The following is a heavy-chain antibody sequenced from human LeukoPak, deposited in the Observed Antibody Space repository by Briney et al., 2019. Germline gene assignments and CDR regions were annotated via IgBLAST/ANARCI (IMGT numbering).Heavy chain of an antibody. J-gene: IGHJ4*02. V-gene: IGHV1-2*02. D-gene: IGHD1-26*01. Sequence: ASVKVSCKASGYTFTGNYMHWVRQAPGQGLEWMGWINPNSGGTNYAQKFQGRVTMTRDTSISTAYMELSRLRSDDTAVYYCARVVGATLPFDYWGQGTLVTVSS. CDR1: GYTFTGNY. CDR3: ARVVGATLPFDY. CDR2: INPNSGGT.